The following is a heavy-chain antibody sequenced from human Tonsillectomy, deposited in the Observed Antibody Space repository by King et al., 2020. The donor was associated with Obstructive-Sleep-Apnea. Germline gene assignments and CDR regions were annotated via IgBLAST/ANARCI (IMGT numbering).Heavy chain of an antibody. D-gene: IGHD3-22*01. Sequence: VQLVESGGGLVQPGGSLRRSCASSGFTGCSNYMSCVLQAPGKGLEWVSVIYSGGSTYYADSVKGRLTISRHNSKNTLYLQMNSLRAEDTAVYYCARGPGYYDSSGYYYPFDYWGQGTLVTVSS. J-gene: IGHJ4*02. CDR1: GFTGCSNY. V-gene: IGHV3-53*04. CDR3: ARGPGYYDSSGYYYPFDY. CDR2: IYSGGST.